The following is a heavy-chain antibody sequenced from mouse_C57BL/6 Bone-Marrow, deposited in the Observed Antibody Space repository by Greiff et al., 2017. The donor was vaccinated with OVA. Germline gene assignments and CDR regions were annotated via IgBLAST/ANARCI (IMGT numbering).Heavy chain of an antibody. Sequence: EVKLVESGGGLVQPGGSLKLSCAASGFTFSDYYMYWVRQTPEKRLEWVAYISNGGGSTYYPDTVKGRFTISRDNAKNTLYLQMSRLKSEDTAMYYCARHERWDVAWFAYWGQGTLVTVSA. CDR2: ISNGGGST. J-gene: IGHJ3*01. CDR1: GFTFSDYY. CDR3: ARHERWDVAWFAY. D-gene: IGHD4-1*01. V-gene: IGHV5-12*01.